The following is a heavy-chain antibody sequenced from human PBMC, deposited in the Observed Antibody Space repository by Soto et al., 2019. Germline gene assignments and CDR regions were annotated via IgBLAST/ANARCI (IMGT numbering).Heavy chain of an antibody. J-gene: IGHJ4*02. Sequence: SETLSLTCAVSGHSISSGFYYWGWIRQPPGKGLEWIGSIYHSGSTYYNPSLKSRVTMSVDTSKNQLSLKLSSVTAADTAVYYRARYGYSYPARFFDYWGQGTRVTVSS. CDR2: IYHSGST. CDR1: GHSISSGFYY. V-gene: IGHV4-38-2*01. CDR3: ARYGYSYPARFFDY. D-gene: IGHD5-18*01.